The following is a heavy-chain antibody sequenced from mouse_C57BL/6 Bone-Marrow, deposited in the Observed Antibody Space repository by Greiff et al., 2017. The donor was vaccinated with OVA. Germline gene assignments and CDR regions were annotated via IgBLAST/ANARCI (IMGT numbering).Heavy chain of an antibody. CDR3: ARSRLLLRYFAY. V-gene: IGHV1-82*01. Sequence: VQLVESGPELVKPGASVKISCKASGYAFSSSWMNWVKQRPGKGLEWIGRIYPGDGDTNYNGKFKGKATLTADKSSSTAYMQLSSLTSEDSAVYFCARSRLLLRYFAYWGQGTLVTVSA. J-gene: IGHJ3*01. CDR1: GYAFSSSW. CDR2: IYPGDGDT. D-gene: IGHD1-1*01.